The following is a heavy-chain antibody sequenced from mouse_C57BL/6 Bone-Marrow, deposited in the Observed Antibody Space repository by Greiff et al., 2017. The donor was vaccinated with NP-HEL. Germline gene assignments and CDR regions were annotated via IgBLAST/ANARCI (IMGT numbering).Heavy chain of an antibody. V-gene: IGHV10-1*02. CDR1: GFTFNTYA. D-gene: IGHD1-1*01. J-gene: IGHJ4*01. CDR2: IRSKSNNYAT. CDR3: VRPHYYGSRDYAMDY. Sequence: EVMLVESGGGLVQPKGSLKLSCAASGFTFNTYAMNWVRQAPGKGLEWVARIRSKSNNYATYYADSVKDRFTISRDDSQSMLYLQMNNLKTEDTAMYYCVRPHYYGSRDYAMDYWGQGTSVTVSS.